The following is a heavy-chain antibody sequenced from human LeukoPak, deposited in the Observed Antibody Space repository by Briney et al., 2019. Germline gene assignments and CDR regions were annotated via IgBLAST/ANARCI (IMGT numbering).Heavy chain of an antibody. J-gene: IGHJ4*02. CDR2: IKSKTDGGTT. V-gene: IGHV3-15*01. CDR1: GFPFSNAW. CDR3: TTDSDYYDSSGYWN. Sequence: DPGGPLKLSCAPSGFPFSNAWMSWVRQAPGKGLEWVGRIKSKTDGGTTDYAAPVKGRFTISRDDSKNTLYLQMNSLKTEDTAVYYCTTDSDYYDSSGYWNWGQGTLVTVSS. D-gene: IGHD3-22*01.